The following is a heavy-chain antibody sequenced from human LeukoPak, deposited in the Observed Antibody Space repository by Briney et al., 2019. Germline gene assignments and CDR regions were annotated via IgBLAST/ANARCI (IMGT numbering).Heavy chain of an antibody. Sequence: ASVKVSCKASGYTFTSYYMHWVRQAPGQGLEWMGVINPSAGSTDYAQKFQGRVTMTRDTSTSTVYMELSSLRSEDTAVYYCARDGTFDGPKNCGGDCYYFDYWGQGTLVSVSS. J-gene: IGHJ4*02. CDR2: INPSAGST. CDR3: ARDGTFDGPKNCGGDCYYFDY. D-gene: IGHD2-21*02. V-gene: IGHV1-46*01. CDR1: GYTFTSYY.